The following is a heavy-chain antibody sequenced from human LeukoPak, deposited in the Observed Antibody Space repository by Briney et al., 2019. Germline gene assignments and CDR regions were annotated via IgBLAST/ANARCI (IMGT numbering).Heavy chain of an antibody. CDR3: ARDRSGYDYYYYYYMDV. D-gene: IGHD5-12*01. J-gene: IGHJ6*03. CDR2: MSSSSGSTI. CDR1: GFTFSRYS. Sequence: GGSLRLSCAASGFTFSRYSMNWVRQAPGKGLEWVSSMSSSSGSTIYYADSVKGRFTISRDNAKNSLYLQMNSLRAEDTAVYYCARDRSGYDYYYYYYMDVWGKGTTVTVSS. V-gene: IGHV3-48*04.